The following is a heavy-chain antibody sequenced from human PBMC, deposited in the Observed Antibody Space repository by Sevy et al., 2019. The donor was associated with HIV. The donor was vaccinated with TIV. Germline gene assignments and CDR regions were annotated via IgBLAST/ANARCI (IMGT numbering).Heavy chain of an antibody. J-gene: IGHJ4*02. CDR1: GYTFTNYR. CDR2: ISPFNGDT. V-gene: IGHV1-18*01. Sequence: ASVKVSCEASGYTFTNYRIYRVRQAPGQGLEWMGWISPFNGDTNYVQKLQGRVTMITDTSTSTAYMELRSLRSDDTAVYYCARAYCSGGSCYSLAYWGQGTLVTVSS. CDR3: ARAYCSGGSCYSLAY. D-gene: IGHD2-15*01.